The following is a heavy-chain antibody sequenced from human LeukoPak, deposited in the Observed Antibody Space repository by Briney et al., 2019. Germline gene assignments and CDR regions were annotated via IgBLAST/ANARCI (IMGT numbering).Heavy chain of an antibody. CDR1: GFTFSSYS. V-gene: IGHV3-21*01. Sequence: GGSLRLSCAASGFTFSSYSMNWVRQAPGKGLEWVSSISSSSSYIYYADSVKGRFTISRDNAKNSLYLQMNSLRAEDTAVYYCARGPGSGSYPAGLDYWGQGTLVTVSS. J-gene: IGHJ4*02. CDR2: ISSSSSYI. CDR3: ARGPGSGSYPAGLDY. D-gene: IGHD1-26*01.